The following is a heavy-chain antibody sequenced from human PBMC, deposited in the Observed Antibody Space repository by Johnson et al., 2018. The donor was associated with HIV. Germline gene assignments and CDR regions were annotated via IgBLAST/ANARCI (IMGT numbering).Heavy chain of an antibody. J-gene: IGHJ3*02. CDR2: GSSDGSNK. CDR1: GFIFSHHD. D-gene: IGHD3-3*01. Sequence: QVQLVESGGGVVQPGRSLRFCCVVSGFIFSHHDIDWVRQAPGKGMQWVAVGSSDGSNKHYADSVKGRFTISRDNSKNTLYLQMNSLRAEDTAVYYCAKDAGNDFRGLDAFDIWGQGTMVTVSS. V-gene: IGHV3-30-3*01. CDR3: AKDAGNDFRGLDAFDI.